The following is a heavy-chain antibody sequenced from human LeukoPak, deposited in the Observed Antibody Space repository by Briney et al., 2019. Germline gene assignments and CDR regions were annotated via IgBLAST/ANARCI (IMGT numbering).Heavy chain of an antibody. CDR2: IWYDGSNE. Sequence: GGSLRLSCAASGFSLSNYAMHWVRQTPGKGLEWVAVIWYDGSNEYYSEFVKGRFAISRDTSRNTLYQQMNNVRAEDTAVYFCARDPGLRLDSWGQGTLVTVS. D-gene: IGHD3-3*01. V-gene: IGHV3-33*01. CDR3: ARDPGLRLDS. J-gene: IGHJ4*02. CDR1: GFSLSNYA.